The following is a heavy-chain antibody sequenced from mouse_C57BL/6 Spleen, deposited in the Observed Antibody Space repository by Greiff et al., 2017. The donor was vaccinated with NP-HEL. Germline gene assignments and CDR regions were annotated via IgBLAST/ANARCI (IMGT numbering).Heavy chain of an antibody. V-gene: IGHV5-9*01. Sequence: EVKLMESGGGFVKPGGSLKLSCAASGFTFSTYTMSWVRQTPEKRLEWLATINIGGGNTYYQDSVRGRFTISSDNAKNTLYLQMSSLRSEDTALYYCTRQGLTWFAYWGQGTLVTVSA. CDR2: INIGGGNT. J-gene: IGHJ3*01. CDR3: TRQGLTWFAY. CDR1: GFTFSTYT.